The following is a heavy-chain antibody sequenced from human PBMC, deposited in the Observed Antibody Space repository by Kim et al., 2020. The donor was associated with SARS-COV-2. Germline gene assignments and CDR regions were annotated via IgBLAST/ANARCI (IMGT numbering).Heavy chain of an antibody. J-gene: IGHJ5*01. Sequence: GGSPRLSCAASGFTFDDYAMHWVRQAPGKGLEWVSGISWNSGSIGYADSVKGRFTISRDNAKNSLYLQMNSLRAEDTALYYCAKESCSSTSCYVLWGWF. D-gene: IGHD2-2*01. V-gene: IGHV3-9*01. CDR2: ISWNSGSI. CDR3: AKESCSSTSCYVLWGWF. CDR1: GFTFDDYA.